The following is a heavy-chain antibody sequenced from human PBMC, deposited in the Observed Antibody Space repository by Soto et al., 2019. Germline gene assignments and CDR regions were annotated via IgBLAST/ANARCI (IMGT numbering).Heavy chain of an antibody. J-gene: IGHJ5*02. CDR3: ARMYSSGSGWFHP. V-gene: IGHV4-31*03. CDR1: GGSITVGGYY. Sequence: KPSETLSLTCLVSGGSITVGGYYWSWIRQNPGKGLEWIGSFYYGGSTIYNPSLKSRVTISGDTSRNQFSVRMTSVTAADTALYYCARMYSSGSGWFHPWGQGTLVTVSS. CDR2: FYYGGST. D-gene: IGHD6-19*01.